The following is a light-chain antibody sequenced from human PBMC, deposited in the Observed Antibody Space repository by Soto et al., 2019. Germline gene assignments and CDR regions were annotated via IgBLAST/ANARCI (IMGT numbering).Light chain of an antibody. V-gene: IGKV1-5*03. CDR3: QHYNSYSEA. CDR1: QTISSW. Sequence: DIQMTQSPSTLSGSVGDRVTITCRASQTISSWLAWYQQKPGKAPKLLIYKASTLKSGVPSRFSGSGSVTEFTLTISSLQPDDFATYYCQHYNSYSEAFGQVTKVELK. CDR2: KAS. J-gene: IGKJ1*01.